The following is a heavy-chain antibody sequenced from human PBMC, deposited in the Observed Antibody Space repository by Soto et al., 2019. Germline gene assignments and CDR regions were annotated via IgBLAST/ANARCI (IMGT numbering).Heavy chain of an antibody. CDR1: GFTFSSYA. D-gene: IGHD2-15*01. CDR3: AKDTGYCSGGSCYRDAFDI. CDR2: ISGSGGST. V-gene: IGHV3-23*01. Sequence: GGSLRLSCAASGFTFSSYAMSWVRQAPGKGLGWVSAISGSGGSTYYADSVKGRFTISRDNSKNTLYLQMNSLGAEDTAVYYCAKDTGYCSGGSCYRDAFDIWGQGTMVTVSS. J-gene: IGHJ3*02.